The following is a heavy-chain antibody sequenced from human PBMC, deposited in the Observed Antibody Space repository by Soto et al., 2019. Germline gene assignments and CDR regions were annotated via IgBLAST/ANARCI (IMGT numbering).Heavy chain of an antibody. CDR1: GYTFFTYD. CDR2: ISTYSGDT. J-gene: IGHJ5*02. V-gene: IGHV1-18*01. Sequence: QVHLVQSGVEVKTPGASVKVSCQASGYTFFTYDISWVRQAPGQGLEWMGWISTYSGDTKYAQKFQGRVTMTTDTSTTTAYLELRSLRSDETAVYYCARHHGPTTSENWFDPWCQGTLVTVSS. CDR3: ARHHGPTTSENWFDP. D-gene: IGHD5-12*01.